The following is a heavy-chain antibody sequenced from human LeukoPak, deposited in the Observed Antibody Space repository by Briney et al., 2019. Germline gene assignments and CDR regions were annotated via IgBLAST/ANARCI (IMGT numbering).Heavy chain of an antibody. CDR1: GGSISSYY. CDR3: ARGLYGDYGRVDAFDI. D-gene: IGHD4-17*01. CDR2: IYYSGST. J-gene: IGHJ3*02. V-gene: IGHV4-59*01. Sequence: SETLSLTCTVSGGSISSYYWSWIRQPPGKGLEWIGYIYYSGSTNYNPSLKSRVTISVDTSKNQFSLKLSSVTAADTAVYYCARGLYGDYGRVDAFDIWGQGTMVTVSS.